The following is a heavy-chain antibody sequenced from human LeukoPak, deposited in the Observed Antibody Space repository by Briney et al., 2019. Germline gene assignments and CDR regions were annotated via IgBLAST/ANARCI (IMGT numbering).Heavy chain of an antibody. V-gene: IGHV4-61*02. J-gene: IGHJ5*02. D-gene: IGHD5-18*01. Sequence: SETLSLTCTVSGGSTNSSSYYWSWIRQPAGKGLEWIGRIHTSGSTNYNPSLKSRVTISVDTSKNQFSLKLSSVTAADTAVYYCARDLGETAYNWFDPWGQGTLVTVSS. CDR1: GGSTNSSSYY. CDR3: ARDLGETAYNWFDP. CDR2: IHTSGST.